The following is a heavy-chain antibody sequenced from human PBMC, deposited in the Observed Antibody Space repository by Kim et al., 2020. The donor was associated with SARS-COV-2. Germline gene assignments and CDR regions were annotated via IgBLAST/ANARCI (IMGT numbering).Heavy chain of an antibody. CDR3: ARGPLYSSVPTPFDY. J-gene: IGHJ4*02. V-gene: IGHV3-30*07. D-gene: IGHD6-19*01. Sequence: DSGKGRVTISRDNSKNTLYLQMNSLRAEDTAVYYCARGPLYSSVPTPFDYWGQGTLVTVSS.